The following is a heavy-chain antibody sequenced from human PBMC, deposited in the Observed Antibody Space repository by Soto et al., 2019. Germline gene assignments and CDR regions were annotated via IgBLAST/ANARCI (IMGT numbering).Heavy chain of an antibody. CDR1: GGSINSGGYF. Sequence: QVQLQESGPGLVKPSQTLSLTCTVSGGSINSGGYFWSWIRQHPGKGLEWLGYISYSGSTSYNPSLKSRIIISVDTSKNQFSLKLNSVTAADTAVYYCAGGHYTNSWSANYFDYWGQGTLVTVSS. V-gene: IGHV4-31*03. J-gene: IGHJ4*02. D-gene: IGHD6-13*01. CDR2: ISYSGST. CDR3: AGGHYTNSWSANYFDY.